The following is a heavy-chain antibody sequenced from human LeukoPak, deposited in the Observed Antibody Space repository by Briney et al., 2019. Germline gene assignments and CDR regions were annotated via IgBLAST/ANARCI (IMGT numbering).Heavy chain of an antibody. CDR3: ARDRRDRTYYYDSSGYHPFDY. CDR1: GYTFTGYY. D-gene: IGHD3-22*01. J-gene: IGHJ4*02. V-gene: IGHV1-2*02. CDR2: INPNSGGT. Sequence: ASVKVSCKASGYTFTGYYMHWVRQAPGQGLEWMGWINPNSGGTNYAQKFQGRVTMTRDTSISTAYMELSRLRSDDTAVYYCARDRRDRTYYYDSSGYHPFDYWGQGTLVTVSS.